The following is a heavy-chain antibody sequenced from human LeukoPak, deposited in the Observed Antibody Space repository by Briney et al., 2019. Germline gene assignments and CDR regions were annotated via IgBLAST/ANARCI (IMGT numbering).Heavy chain of an antibody. CDR3: ARVFNYYDSSGYYDYFDY. CDR2: IYYTGST. CDR1: GGSISNYY. J-gene: IGHJ4*02. D-gene: IGHD3-22*01. V-gene: IGHV4-59*01. Sequence: SETLSLTCTGSGGSISNYYWSWIRQPPGKGLELIGHIYYTGSTKYNPSLKSRATISLDTSENQISLKLSSVTTADTAVYYCARVFNYYDSSGYYDYFDYWGQGTLVTVSS.